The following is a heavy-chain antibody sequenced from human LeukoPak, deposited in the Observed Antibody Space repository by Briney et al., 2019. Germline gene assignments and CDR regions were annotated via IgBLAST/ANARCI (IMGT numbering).Heavy chain of an antibody. CDR2: IIPIFGTA. V-gene: IGHV1-69*06. CDR1: GGTFTSYA. CDR3: ARVGNYDILTGYYTFDY. D-gene: IGHD3-9*01. J-gene: IGHJ4*02. Sequence: SVTVSCKASGGTFTSYAISSVRQAPGQGLEWMGGIIPIFGTANYAQKFQGRVTITADKSTSTAYMELSSLRSEDTAVYYCARVGNYDILTGYYTFDYWGQGTLVTVSS.